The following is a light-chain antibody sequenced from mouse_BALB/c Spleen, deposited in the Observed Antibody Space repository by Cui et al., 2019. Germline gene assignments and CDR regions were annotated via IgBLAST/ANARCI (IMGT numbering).Light chain of an antibody. J-gene: IGKJ1*01. CDR1: QGISSN. Sequence: DILITESPSSMSVSLGYTVSLSCHASQGISSNIGWLQQKPGKSFKGLIYHGTNLEDGVPSRFSGSGSGADYSLTISSLESEDFADYYCGQYAEFPPTFGGGTKLEIK. CDR2: HGT. CDR3: GQYAEFPPT. V-gene: IGKV14-100*01.